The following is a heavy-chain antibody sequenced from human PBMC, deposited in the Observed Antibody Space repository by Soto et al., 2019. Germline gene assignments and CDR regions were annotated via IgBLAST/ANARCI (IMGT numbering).Heavy chain of an antibody. CDR3: AYYPGGYYYGLNV. V-gene: IGHV1-8*01. CDR2: MNPNSGNT. J-gene: IGHJ6*02. Sequence: ASLKVSCKASGYTLTRYDINWVLQATGQGREWMGWMNPNSGNTGYAQKFQGRVTMTRDTFIDTAYMELSSLRSEDTAVYYCAYYPGGYYYGLNVWGQGXTVTVSS. CDR1: GYTLTRYD. D-gene: IGHD3-3*01.